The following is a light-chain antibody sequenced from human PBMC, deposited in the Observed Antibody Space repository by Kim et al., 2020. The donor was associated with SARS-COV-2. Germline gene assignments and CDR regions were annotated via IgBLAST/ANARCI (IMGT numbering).Light chain of an antibody. CDR3: GTWDSSLSAWV. Sequence: ELTQPPSVSVSPGQKVTISCSGSSSNIGNNYVSWYQQLPGTAPKLLIYDNNKRPSGIPDQFSGSKSGTSATLGITGLQTGDEADYYCGTWDSSLSAWVFGGGTQLTV. CDR1: SSNIGNNY. J-gene: IGLJ3*02. V-gene: IGLV1-51*01. CDR2: DNN.